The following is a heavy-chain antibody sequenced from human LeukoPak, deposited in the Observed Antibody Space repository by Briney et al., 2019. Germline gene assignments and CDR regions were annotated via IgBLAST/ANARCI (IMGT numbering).Heavy chain of an antibody. D-gene: IGHD2-2*01. J-gene: IGHJ4*02. Sequence: ASGKVSCKASGYTFTGYYMHWVRQAPGQGLEWIGWINPNSFGINYAQKFHGMCTMTRDTSISTAYMVLSRLRSDDTDVSYCPRVLGYCSSTSCPWPDYWGQGTLVSVSS. V-gene: IGHV1-2*02. CDR3: PRVLGYCSSTSCPWPDY. CDR1: GYTFTGYY. CDR2: INPNSFGI.